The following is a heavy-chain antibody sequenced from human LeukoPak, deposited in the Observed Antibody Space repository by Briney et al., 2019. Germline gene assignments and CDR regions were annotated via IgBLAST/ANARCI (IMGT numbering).Heavy chain of an antibody. D-gene: IGHD6-25*01. CDR3: AKGSVGNADFAS. V-gene: IGHV3-23*01. Sequence: GGSLRLSCAASGFTFSSFSMTWVGQAPGKGVEWVSSIIVSGTTYYADSVKGRFTISRDSFRGTLFLQMDSLRVEDTAVYFCAKGSVGNADFASWGQGALVTVSS. J-gene: IGHJ4*02. CDR2: IIVSGTT. CDR1: GFTFSSFS.